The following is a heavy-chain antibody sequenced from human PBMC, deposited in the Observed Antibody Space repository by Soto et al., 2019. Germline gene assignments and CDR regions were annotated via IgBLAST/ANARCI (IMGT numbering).Heavy chain of an antibody. J-gene: IGHJ4*02. Sequence: PGGSLRLSCAASGFTFSSYAMGWVRQAPGKGLEWVSAISGSGGSTYYADSVKGRFTISRDNSKNTLYLQMNSLRAEDTAVYYCAKDLWDPPIPGLAPFDYWGQGTLVTVSS. CDR2: ISGSGGST. V-gene: IGHV3-23*01. CDR3: AKDLWDPPIPGLAPFDY. CDR1: GFTFSSYA. D-gene: IGHD1-26*01.